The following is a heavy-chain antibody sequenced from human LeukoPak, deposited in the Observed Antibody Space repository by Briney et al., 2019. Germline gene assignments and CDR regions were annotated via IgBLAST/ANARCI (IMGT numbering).Heavy chain of an antibody. CDR3: ARDLAAAGLY. Sequence: YPGRSLRLSCAASGFTVSSNYMSWDRQAPGKGLEWVSVIYIGGTTYYADSVKGRLTISRANSKNTLYLQMNSLRVEDTAVYYCARDLAAAGLYWGQGTLVTVSS. V-gene: IGHV3-66*01. CDR2: IYIGGTT. J-gene: IGHJ4*02. CDR1: GFTVSSNY. D-gene: IGHD6-13*01.